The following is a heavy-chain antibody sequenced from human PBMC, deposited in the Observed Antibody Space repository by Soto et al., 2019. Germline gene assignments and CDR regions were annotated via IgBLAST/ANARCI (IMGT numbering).Heavy chain of an antibody. Sequence: PSETLSLACTVSGGSVSSGSYFWSWIRQPPGKGLEWIGYIYYSGSTNYNPSLKSRVTISVDTSKNQFSLKLSSVTAADTAVYYCARGFHSSALFSRYTKLDNWAQGTLVTVSS. CDR3: ARGFHSSALFSRYTKLDN. J-gene: IGHJ4*02. CDR2: IYYSGST. CDR1: GGSVSSGSYF. D-gene: IGHD6-6*01. V-gene: IGHV4-61*01.